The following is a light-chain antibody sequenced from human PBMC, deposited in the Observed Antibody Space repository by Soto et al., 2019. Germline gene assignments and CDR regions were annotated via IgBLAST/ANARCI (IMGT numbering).Light chain of an antibody. CDR3: LQDHNSLT. J-gene: IGKJ3*01. V-gene: IGKV1-5*03. CDR2: KAS. Sequence: QSPSTLSGSLVDRVTITCRASQTISSWLAWYQQKPGKAPKLLIYKASTLKSGVPSRFSGSGSGTEFTLTISSLQPEDFATYHCLQDHNSLTFGPGTKVDIK. CDR1: QTISSW.